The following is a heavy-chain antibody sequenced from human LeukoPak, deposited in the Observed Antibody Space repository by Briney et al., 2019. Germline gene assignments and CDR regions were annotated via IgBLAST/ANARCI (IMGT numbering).Heavy chain of an antibody. D-gene: IGHD3-22*01. V-gene: IGHV3-15*01. Sequence: GGSLRLSCAASGFSFSSHVMHWVRQTPGKGLEWVGRIKSKSDGGTTDYAAPVKGRFTISRDDSKNTLFLQMNSLKTEDTAVYYCTTDRGLYDSSGYYYFATDIWGQGTMVTVSS. CDR3: TTDRGLYDSSGYYYFATDI. CDR2: IKSKSDGGTT. J-gene: IGHJ3*02. CDR1: GFSFSSHV.